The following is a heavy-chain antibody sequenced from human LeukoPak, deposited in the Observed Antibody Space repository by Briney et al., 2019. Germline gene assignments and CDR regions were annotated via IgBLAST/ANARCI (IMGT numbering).Heavy chain of an antibody. Sequence: GGSLRLSCAASGFTFNGYTMHWVRQAPGKGLEWVSLISWNGVSTYHADSVKGRFTISRDNSKNSLYLQMNSLRTEDTALYYCAGDLHGGIDYWGQGTLVTVSS. CDR2: ISWNGVST. CDR3: AGDLHGGIDY. CDR1: GFTFNGYT. J-gene: IGHJ4*02. V-gene: IGHV3-43*01.